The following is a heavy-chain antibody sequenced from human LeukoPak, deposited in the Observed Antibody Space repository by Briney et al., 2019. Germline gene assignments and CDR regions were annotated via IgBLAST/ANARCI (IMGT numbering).Heavy chain of an antibody. Sequence: GGSLRLSCAASGFSFSNHAMSWVRQAPGKGLQWVSGISGRATYYADSVKGRFTISRDSSTNTLYLQMNSLRAEDTAIYYCAKDLDVVVTTLDYWGQGTLVTVSS. CDR2: ISGRAT. CDR1: GFSFSNHA. D-gene: IGHD2-21*02. J-gene: IGHJ4*02. CDR3: AKDLDVVVTTLDY. V-gene: IGHV3-23*01.